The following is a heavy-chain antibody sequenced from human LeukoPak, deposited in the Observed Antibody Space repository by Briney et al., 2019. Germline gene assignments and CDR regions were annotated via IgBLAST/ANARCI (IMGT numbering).Heavy chain of an antibody. J-gene: IGHJ4*02. D-gene: IGHD3-10*01. CDR1: GGSISSGSYY. CDR3: ARSVWFGELGLDY. Sequence: PSETLSLTCTVSGGSISSGSYYWSWIRQPAGKGLEWIGRIYTSGSTNYNPSLKSRVTISVDTSKNQFSLKLSSVTAADTAVYYCARSVWFGELGLDYWGQGTLVTVSS. V-gene: IGHV4-61*02. CDR2: IYTSGST.